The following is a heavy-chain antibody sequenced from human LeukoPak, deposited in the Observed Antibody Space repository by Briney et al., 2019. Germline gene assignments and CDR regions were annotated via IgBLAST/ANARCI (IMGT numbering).Heavy chain of an antibody. V-gene: IGHV3-21*01. CDR1: GFTFSSYS. CDR2: ISSSSSYI. Sequence: GGSLRLSCAASGFTFSSYSMNWVRQAPGKGLEWVSSISSSSSYIYYADSVKGRFTISRDNAKNSLYLQMNSLRAEDTAVYYCAGDWFSEGGFDYWGQGTLVTVSS. D-gene: IGHD1-26*01. CDR3: AGDWFSEGGFDY. J-gene: IGHJ4*02.